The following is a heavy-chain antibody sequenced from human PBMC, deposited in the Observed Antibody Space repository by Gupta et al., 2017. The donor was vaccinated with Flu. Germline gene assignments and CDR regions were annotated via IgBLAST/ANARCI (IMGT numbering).Heavy chain of an antibody. Sequence: EVQLVESGGGLVQPGGSLRLSCAASGFMFSDYWMHWVRQAPGKGLVWVSRISGDDGSSASYADSVKGRFTISRDNAKNTLYLQMNSLRAEDTAIYYCARGRAASSYYYFDYWGQGTLVPVSS. D-gene: IGHD6-13*01. CDR3: ARGRAASSYYYFDY. CDR2: ISGDDGSSA. J-gene: IGHJ4*02. CDR1: GFMFSDYW. V-gene: IGHV3-74*01.